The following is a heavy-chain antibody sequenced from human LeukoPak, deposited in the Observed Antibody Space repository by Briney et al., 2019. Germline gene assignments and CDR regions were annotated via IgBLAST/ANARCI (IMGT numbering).Heavy chain of an antibody. Sequence: SETLSLTCTVSGGTISSYYWSWIRQPAGKGLEWIGLIYTSGSTNYNPSLKSRVTMSVDTSKNQFSLKLSSVTAADTAVYYWARGSRWLLAFFISGEGTMVTVSS. J-gene: IGHJ3*02. CDR1: GGTISSYY. CDR3: ARGSRWLLAFFI. V-gene: IGHV4-4*07. CDR2: IYTSGST. D-gene: IGHD6-19*01.